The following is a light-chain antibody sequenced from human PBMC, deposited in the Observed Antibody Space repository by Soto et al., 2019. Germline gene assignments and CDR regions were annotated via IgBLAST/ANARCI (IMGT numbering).Light chain of an antibody. CDR1: QSVSSN. CDR2: GLS. Sequence: EIVMTQSPATLSVSPGERATLSCRASQSVSSNLAWYQQKPGQAPRLLIYGLSPRATGIPARFSGSGSGTEFTLTISSLQSEDFAVYYCQEYNNWPPGTFGQGTKVEIK. CDR3: QEYNNWPPGT. V-gene: IGKV3-15*01. J-gene: IGKJ1*01.